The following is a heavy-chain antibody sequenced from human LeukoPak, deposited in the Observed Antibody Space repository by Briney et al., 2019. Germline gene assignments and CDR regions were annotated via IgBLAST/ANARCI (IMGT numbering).Heavy chain of an antibody. CDR2: LYSGGHT. V-gene: IGHV3-53*01. D-gene: IGHD2-15*01. Sequence: KTGGSLRLSCAASGLIVSDNYMSWVRQVPGKGLEWVSVLYSGGHTFYAASVRGRFTISRDNSMNTLYLQMNSLRAEDTAVYYCAPTPSISYYYYMDVWGKGTTVTVSS. CDR3: APTPSISYYYYMDV. J-gene: IGHJ6*03. CDR1: GLIVSDNY.